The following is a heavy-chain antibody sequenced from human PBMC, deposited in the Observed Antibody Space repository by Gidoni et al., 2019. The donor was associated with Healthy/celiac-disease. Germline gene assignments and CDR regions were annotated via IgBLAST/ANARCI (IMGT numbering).Heavy chain of an antibody. J-gene: IGHJ4*02. CDR2: IYGGGST. CDR3: AKSTRASYYYDSSGGDY. CDR1: GFTASSNY. D-gene: IGHD3-22*01. Sequence: EVQLVESGGGLVQPGGSLRLSCAASGFTASSNYMSWVRQAPGKVLEWVSVIYGGGSTYYADSVKGRFTISRDNSKNTLYLQMNSLRAEDTAVYYCAKSTRASYYYDSSGGDYWGQGTLVTVSS. V-gene: IGHV3-66*02.